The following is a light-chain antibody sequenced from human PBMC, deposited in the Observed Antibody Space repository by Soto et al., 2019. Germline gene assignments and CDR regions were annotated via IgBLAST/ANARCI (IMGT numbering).Light chain of an antibody. Sequence: AIPMTQSPSSVSASVGDRVTITCRASQGSRNELGWYQQKPGTAPKLLIYSASSLQSGVPSRFSGSGSGTDFILTISGLQPEDFATYFCLQDFTYPRTFGQGTKV. CDR2: SAS. CDR1: QGSRNE. J-gene: IGKJ1*01. V-gene: IGKV1-6*01. CDR3: LQDFTYPRT.